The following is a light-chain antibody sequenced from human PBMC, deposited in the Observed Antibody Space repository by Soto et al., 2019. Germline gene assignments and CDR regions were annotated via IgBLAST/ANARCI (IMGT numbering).Light chain of an antibody. CDR3: QQYNSYLWT. CDR2: KAS. J-gene: IGKJ1*01. V-gene: IGKV1-5*03. CDR1: QSISSW. Sequence: DIQMTQSPSTLSASVGDRVTITCRASQSISSWLAWYQQKPGKAPKLLIYKASSLESVVPSRFSGSGSGTEFTLTISSLQPDDFATYYCQQYNSYLWTFGQGTKV.